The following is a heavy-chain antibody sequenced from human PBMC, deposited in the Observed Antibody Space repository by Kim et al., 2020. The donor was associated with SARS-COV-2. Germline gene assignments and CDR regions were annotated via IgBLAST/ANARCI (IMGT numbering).Heavy chain of an antibody. CDR3: ARGKNKDLDV. Sequence: GGSLRLSCAASGFTFSDYYMTWVRQAPGKGLEWVSYISSASRYTNYADSAKGRFTISRDNAKNSLYLQITSLGVEDTAGYYCARGKNKDLDVWGQGTTVTVS. J-gene: IGHJ6*02. V-gene: IGHV3-11*05. CDR2: ISSASRYT. CDR1: GFTFSDYY.